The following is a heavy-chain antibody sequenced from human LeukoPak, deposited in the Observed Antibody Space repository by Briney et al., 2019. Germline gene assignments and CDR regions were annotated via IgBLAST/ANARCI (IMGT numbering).Heavy chain of an antibody. D-gene: IGHD3-22*01. V-gene: IGHV1-69*06. Sequence: SVKVSCKASGGTFSSYAISWVRQAPGQGLEWMGGIIPIFGTANYAQKFQGRVTITADKSTSTAYMELSSLRSEDTAVYYCARGGGDYYDSSGYYGYFQHWGQGTLVTVSS. CDR1: GGTFSSYA. J-gene: IGHJ1*01. CDR3: ARGGGDYYDSSGYYGYFQH. CDR2: IIPIFGTA.